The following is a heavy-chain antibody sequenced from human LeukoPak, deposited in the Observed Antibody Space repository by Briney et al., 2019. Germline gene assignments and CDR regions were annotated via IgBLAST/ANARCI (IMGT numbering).Heavy chain of an antibody. D-gene: IGHD2-15*01. V-gene: IGHV1-2*02. CDR3: ARDLVADYYYYGMDV. J-gene: IGHJ6*02. CDR1: GYTFTGYY. CDR2: INPNSGGT. Sequence: GASVKASCKASGYTFTGYYMHWGRQAPGQRLEWMRWINPNSGGTNDAPKFQGRVTMTRDTSISTAYMELSRLRSDDTAVYYCARDLVADYYYYGMDVWGQGTTVTVSS.